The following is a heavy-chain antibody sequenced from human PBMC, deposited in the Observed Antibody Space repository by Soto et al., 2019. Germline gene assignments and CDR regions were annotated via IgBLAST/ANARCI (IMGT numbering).Heavy chain of an antibody. J-gene: IGHJ1*01. CDR3: ARGPGIQLWLPAHFQH. D-gene: IGHD5-18*01. V-gene: IGHV4-34*01. Sequence: PSETLSPTCAVYGGSFSGYYWSWIRQPPGKGLEWIGEINHSGSTNYNPSLKSRVTISVDTSKNQFSLKLSSVTAADTAVYYCARGPGIQLWLPAHFQHWGQGTLVTVSS. CDR2: INHSGST. CDR1: GGSFSGYY.